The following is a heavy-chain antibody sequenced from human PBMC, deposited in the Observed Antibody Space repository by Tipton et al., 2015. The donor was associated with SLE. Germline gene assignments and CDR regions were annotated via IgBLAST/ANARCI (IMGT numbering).Heavy chain of an antibody. J-gene: IGHJ4*02. CDR3: ARDLGYGEYGGYFDY. CDR2: ISSRGSTI. D-gene: IGHD4-17*01. V-gene: IGHV3-48*03. Sequence: SLRLSCAASGFTFSSYEMNWVRQAPGKGLEWVSYISSRGSTIYNADSVKGRFTISRDNAKNSLYLQMNSLRAEDTAVYYCARDLGYGEYGGYFDYWGQGTLVTVSS. CDR1: GFTFSSYE.